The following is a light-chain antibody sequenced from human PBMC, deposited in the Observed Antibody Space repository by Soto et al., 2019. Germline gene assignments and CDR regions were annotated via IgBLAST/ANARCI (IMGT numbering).Light chain of an antibody. CDR3: QQYGNFPYT. V-gene: IGKV3-20*01. CDR1: QSVRSNY. CDR2: GAS. J-gene: IGKJ2*01. Sequence: EIVLTQSPGTLSLSPGEGATLSCRASQSVRSNYLAWYQQKPGQAPRLLIYGASSRATGIPDRFSGSGSGTDFTLTISRLEPEDFAVYYCQQYGNFPYTFGQGTKLEIK.